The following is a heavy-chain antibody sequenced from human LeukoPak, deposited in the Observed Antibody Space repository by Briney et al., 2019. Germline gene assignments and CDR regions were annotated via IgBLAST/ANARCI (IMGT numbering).Heavy chain of an antibody. D-gene: IGHD5-18*01. Sequence: GGSLRLSCAASGFTFSNYAMSWVRQAPGKGLEWVSAISGSGGSTYYADSVKGRFTISRDHSKNTVYLQVRSLRAEDTAVYYCAKDLGWIQFGYWGQGALVTVSS. CDR2: ISGSGGST. CDR1: GFTFSNYA. V-gene: IGHV3-23*01. CDR3: AKDLGWIQFGY. J-gene: IGHJ4*02.